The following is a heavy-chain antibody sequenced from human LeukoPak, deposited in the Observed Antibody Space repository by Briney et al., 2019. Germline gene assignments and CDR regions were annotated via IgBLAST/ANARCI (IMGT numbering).Heavy chain of an antibody. CDR2: IHYTGST. D-gene: IGHD2-8*02. Sequence: SETLSLNCTVSGGSISSYFWSWIRQPPGKGLEWIGYIHYTGSTNYNPSLKSRVTISVDTSKKQFSLKLSSVTAADTAVYYCARDRCSGGECYPNVFDIWGQGTMVTVSS. V-gene: IGHV4-59*01. CDR3: ARDRCSGGECYPNVFDI. J-gene: IGHJ3*02. CDR1: GGSISSYF.